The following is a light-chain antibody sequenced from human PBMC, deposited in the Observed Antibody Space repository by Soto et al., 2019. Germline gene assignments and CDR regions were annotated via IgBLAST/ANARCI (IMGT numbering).Light chain of an antibody. CDR3: QQSYSTPIT. V-gene: IGKV1-39*01. Sequence: DIQMTQSPSSLSASVGERVTITCRASQTIISYLNWYQQKPGKAPKLLIYAASSLQSGVPSRFSGSGSGTDFTLTISSLQPEDFATYYCQQSYSTPITFGQGTRQEI. CDR1: QTIISY. CDR2: AAS. J-gene: IGKJ5*01.